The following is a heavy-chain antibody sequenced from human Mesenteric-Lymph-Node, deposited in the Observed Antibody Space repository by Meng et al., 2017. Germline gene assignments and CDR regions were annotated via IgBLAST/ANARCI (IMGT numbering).Heavy chain of an antibody. CDR1: GFTFSSYE. CDR3: ARDGLDDYGDYSVV. CDR2: ISSSGNTK. Sequence: GESLKISCAASGFTFSSYEMNWVRQAPGKGLEWVSYISSSGNTKYYADAVKGRFTISRDNAKNSLYLKMNSLRAEDTAVYYCARDGLDDYGDYSVVWGQGTLVTVSS. D-gene: IGHD4-17*01. J-gene: IGHJ4*02. V-gene: IGHV3-48*03.